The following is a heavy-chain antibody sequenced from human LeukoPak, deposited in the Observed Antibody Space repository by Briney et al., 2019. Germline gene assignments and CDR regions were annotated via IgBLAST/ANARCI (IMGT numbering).Heavy chain of an antibody. CDR2: STHTGST. CDR3: ARGRTGAAALDF. D-gene: IGHD2-2*01. V-gene: IGHV4-34*01. CDR1: GGSFSGHY. Sequence: SETLSLTCAVYGGSFSGHYWTWIRQAPGKGLEWIGESTHTGSTNYNPSLKSRVTISVDTSKNQFSLKLTSVSAADTAVYHCARGRTGAAALDFWGPRTLVTVSS. J-gene: IGHJ4*02.